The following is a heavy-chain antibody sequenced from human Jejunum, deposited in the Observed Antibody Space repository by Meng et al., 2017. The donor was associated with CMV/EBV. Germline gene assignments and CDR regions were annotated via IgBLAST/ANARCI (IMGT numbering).Heavy chain of an antibody. J-gene: IGHJ5*02. CDR3: ARGDERYYYDTSGLTLSWFDP. Sequence: YYWSWIRQSPGKGLDWIGYIHYSGRMKYNPSLRSRVTISLDTSKNQFSLKLISVTAADTAVYFCARGDERYYYDTSGLTLSWFDPWGQGTRVTVSS. CDR2: IHYSGRM. CDR1: YY. D-gene: IGHD3-22*01. V-gene: IGHV4-59*01.